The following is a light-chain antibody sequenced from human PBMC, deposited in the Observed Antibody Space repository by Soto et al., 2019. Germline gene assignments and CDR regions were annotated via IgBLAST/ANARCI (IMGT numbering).Light chain of an antibody. V-gene: IGLV2-14*01. J-gene: IGLJ1*01. CDR1: SSDVGGYNY. CDR3: SSYTTSNTRQIV. CDR2: DVS. Sequence: QSALTQPASVSGSPGQSIPIPRTGTSSDVGGYNYVSWYQQHPGKAPKFIIYDVSNRPSGVSNLFSGSKSGNTASLTISGLQAEDEADYYCSSYTTSNTRQIVFGTGTKVTVL.